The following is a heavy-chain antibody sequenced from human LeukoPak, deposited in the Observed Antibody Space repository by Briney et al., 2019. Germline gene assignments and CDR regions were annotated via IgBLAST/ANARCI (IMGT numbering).Heavy chain of an antibody. Sequence: GKSLRLYCAASGFTFSNYAMHWVRQAPGKGLEWVSLISSGGTYEYYADSVKGRFTISRDNSKNTLYLQLNSLRAEDTAVYYCARDSTYYYDSGSSGPHYFDNWGQGNLVSVSS. V-gene: IGHV3-30*01. CDR1: GFTFSNYA. CDR2: ISSGGTYE. CDR3: ARDSTYYYDSGSSGPHYFDN. J-gene: IGHJ4*02. D-gene: IGHD3-10*01.